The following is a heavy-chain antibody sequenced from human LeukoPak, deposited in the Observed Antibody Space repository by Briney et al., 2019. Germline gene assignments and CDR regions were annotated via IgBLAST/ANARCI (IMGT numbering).Heavy chain of an antibody. Sequence: GASLRLSCAASGFTFSSYAMSWVRQAPGKGLEWVSSISGSGGTTYYADSVKGRLTISRDNSKNTLYLQMNSLRAEDTAVYYCAKIRDSSGLDYWGQGTLVTVSS. V-gene: IGHV3-23*01. D-gene: IGHD3-22*01. CDR3: AKIRDSSGLDY. CDR1: GFTFSSYA. J-gene: IGHJ4*02. CDR2: ISGSGGTT.